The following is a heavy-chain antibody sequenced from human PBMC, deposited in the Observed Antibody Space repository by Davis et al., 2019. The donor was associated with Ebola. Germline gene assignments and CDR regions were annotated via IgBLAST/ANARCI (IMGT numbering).Heavy chain of an antibody. CDR3: AKDRRGYNSAADY. CDR2: IRGST. D-gene: IGHD5-24*01. V-gene: IGHV3-23*01. Sequence: GGSLRLSCAASGFTFSSYAMTWVRQAPGKGLEWVSAIRGSTYYADSVKGRFTISRDNSKNTLYLQMNSLRADDTAVYYCAKDRRGYNSAADYWGQGTLVTVSS. CDR1: GFTFSSYA. J-gene: IGHJ4*02.